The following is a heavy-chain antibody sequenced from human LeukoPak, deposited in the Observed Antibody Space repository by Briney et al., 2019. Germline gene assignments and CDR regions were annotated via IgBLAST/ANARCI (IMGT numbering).Heavy chain of an antibody. Sequence: SETLSLTCTVSGGSVSSDSYHWSWIRQPPGKGLEWIGYIYYSGSTNYNPSLKSRVTISVDTSKNQFSLKLSSVTAADTAVYYCARVNSNYDFWSGFTNWFDPWGQGTLVTVSS. D-gene: IGHD3-3*01. J-gene: IGHJ5*02. V-gene: IGHV4-61*01. CDR2: IYYSGST. CDR3: ARVNSNYDFWSGFTNWFDP. CDR1: GGSVSSDSYH.